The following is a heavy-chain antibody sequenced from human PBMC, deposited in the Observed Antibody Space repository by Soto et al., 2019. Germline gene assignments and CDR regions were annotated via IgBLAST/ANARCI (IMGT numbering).Heavy chain of an antibody. CDR2: IWYDGSNK. D-gene: IGHD2-15*01. V-gene: IGHV3-30*02. J-gene: IGHJ3*02. Sequence: GGSLRLSCAASGFTFSSYGMHWVRQAPGKGLEWVAVIWYDGSNKYYADSVKGRFTISRHNSKNTLYLQMNSLRAEDTAVYYCATGLKGYCSGGSCSRPHAFDIWGQGTMVTVSS. CDR1: GFTFSSYG. CDR3: ATGLKGYCSGGSCSRPHAFDI.